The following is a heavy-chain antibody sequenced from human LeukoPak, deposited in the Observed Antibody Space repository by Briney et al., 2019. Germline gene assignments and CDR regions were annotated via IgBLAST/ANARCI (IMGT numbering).Heavy chain of an antibody. CDR2: ISSDSRFI. Sequence: GGSLRLSCAASGFAFSSYSMNWVRQAPGKGLEWVSSISSDSRFIFYAEPVKGRFTISRDNAKNSLYLQMNSLKAEDTAVYYCARYKLYHGAFDIWGQGTMVTVSS. D-gene: IGHD2-8*01. CDR1: GFAFSSYS. CDR3: ARYKLYHGAFDI. V-gene: IGHV3-21*01. J-gene: IGHJ3*02.